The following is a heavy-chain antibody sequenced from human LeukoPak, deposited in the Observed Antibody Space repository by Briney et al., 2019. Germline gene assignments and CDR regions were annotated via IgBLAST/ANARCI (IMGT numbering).Heavy chain of an antibody. CDR1: GGTFSSYA. J-gene: IGHJ4*02. Sequence: SVKVSCKASGGTFSSYAIIWAPQAPRQCLEWVGAIIPIFGPANYAQKFQGSVTITADESTSTAYLELRSLRSADSAVYYWAVGIVVVVGATRGGRSIDYWGQGTLVTVSS. V-gene: IGHV1-69*01. CDR3: AVGIVVVVGATRGGRSIDY. CDR2: IIPIFGPA. D-gene: IGHD2-15*01.